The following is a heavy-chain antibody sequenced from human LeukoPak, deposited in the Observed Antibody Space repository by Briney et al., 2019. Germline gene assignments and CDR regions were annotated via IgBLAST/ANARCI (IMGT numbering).Heavy chain of an antibody. CDR2: ISGSGHKT. CDR3: AKDANYYDSSGYLTPFDY. V-gene: IGHV3-23*01. CDR1: GFTFSRFA. J-gene: IGHJ4*02. Sequence: GGSLRLSCSASGFTFSRFAMSWVRQLPGKGLEWVSSISGSGHKTYYGDSVKGRFSVSRDNSKNILYLQMDSLRADDSALYYCAKDANYYDSSGYLTPFDYWGQGTLVTVSS. D-gene: IGHD3-22*01.